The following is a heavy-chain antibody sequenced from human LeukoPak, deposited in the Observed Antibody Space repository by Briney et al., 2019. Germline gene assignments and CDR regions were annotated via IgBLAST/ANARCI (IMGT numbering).Heavy chain of an antibody. D-gene: IGHD3-22*01. J-gene: IGHJ4*02. V-gene: IGHV7-4-1*02. CDR1: GGTFSSYA. CDR2: INTNTGNP. CDR3: ARDYYDSSAGYYFTYFDY. Sequence: ASVKVSCKASGGTFSSYAISWVRQAPGQGLEWMGWINTNTGNPTYAQGFRGRFVFSFDTSVNTAYLQISSLKTEDTAVYYCARDYYDSSAGYYFTYFDYWGQGALVTVSS.